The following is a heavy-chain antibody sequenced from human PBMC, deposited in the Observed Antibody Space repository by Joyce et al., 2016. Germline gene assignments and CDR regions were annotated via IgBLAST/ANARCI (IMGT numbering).Heavy chain of an antibody. CDR2: ISYDGIYK. V-gene: IGHV3-30*18. Sequence: QVQLVESGGGVVQPGRSLRLCCAASGLTVSNYGVHWVRQASGKGLEWVAVISYDGIYKYYADSVKGRFTISSDNSKNTLFLEMNSLRTEDTAVYYCAKILTATYSSGWFLDYWGQGTLVTVSS. J-gene: IGHJ4*02. D-gene: IGHD6-25*01. CDR3: AKILTATYSSGWFLDY. CDR1: GLTVSNYG.